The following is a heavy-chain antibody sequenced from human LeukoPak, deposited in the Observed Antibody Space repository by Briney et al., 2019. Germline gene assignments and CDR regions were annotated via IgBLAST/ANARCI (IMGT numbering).Heavy chain of an antibody. CDR2: ISGSGGTT. CDR3: AKDPCRASSGLVDY. V-gene: IGHV3-23*01. D-gene: IGHD6-6*01. CDR1: GFTFSSYS. Sequence: PGGSLRLSCAASGFTFSSYSMNWVRQAPGKGLEWVSSISGSGGTTYYADSVKGRFTISRDNSKNTLYLQMNSLRAEDTAVYYCAKDPCRASSGLVDYWGQGTLVTVSS. J-gene: IGHJ4*02.